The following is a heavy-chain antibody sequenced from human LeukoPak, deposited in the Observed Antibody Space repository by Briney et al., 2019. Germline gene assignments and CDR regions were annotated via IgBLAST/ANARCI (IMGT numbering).Heavy chain of an antibody. CDR1: EYTFTSYD. V-gene: IGHV1-2*02. D-gene: IGHD6-6*01. CDR2: INPNSGGT. Sequence: ASVTVSCKASEYTFTSYDINWVRQALGQGLEWMGWINPNSGGTNYAQKLQGRVTMTRDTSISTAYMELSRLRSDDTAVYYCARDVSLITARPRFVDYWGQGTLVTVSS. CDR3: ARDVSLITARPRFVDY. J-gene: IGHJ4*01.